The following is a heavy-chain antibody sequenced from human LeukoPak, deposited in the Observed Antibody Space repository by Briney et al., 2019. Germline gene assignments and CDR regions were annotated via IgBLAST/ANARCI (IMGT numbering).Heavy chain of an antibody. V-gene: IGHV4-4*02. CDR1: GGSISSSNW. CDR2: IYHSGST. J-gene: IGHJ4*02. Sequence: SGTLSLTCAVSGGSISSSNWWSWVRQPPGKGLEWIGEIYHSGSTNYNPSLKSRVTISVDKSKNQFSLKLSSVTAADTAVYYCARLPVDTAMVTYDYWGQGTLVTVPS. CDR3: ARLPVDTAMVTYDY. D-gene: IGHD5-18*01.